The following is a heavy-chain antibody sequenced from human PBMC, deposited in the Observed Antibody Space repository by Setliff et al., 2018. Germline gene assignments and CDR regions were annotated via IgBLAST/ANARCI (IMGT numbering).Heavy chain of an antibody. CDR3: ARMSGFQYIDV. CDR1: GGSISSRRNY. CDR2: IYTSWST. J-gene: IGHJ6*03. D-gene: IGHD3-3*01. V-gene: IGHV4-61*09. Sequence: SETLSLTCTVSGGSISSRRNYWGWFRQPAGKELEWIGQIYTSWSTNYNPSLKSRVTISLDTSKNQFSLSLTSVTAEDTAVYYCARMSGFQYIDVWDKGTTVTVSS.